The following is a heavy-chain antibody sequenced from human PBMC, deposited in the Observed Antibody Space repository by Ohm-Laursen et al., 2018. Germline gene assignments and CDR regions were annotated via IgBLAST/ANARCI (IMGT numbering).Heavy chain of an antibody. V-gene: IGHV3-11*01. CDR3: AKEETHYDYVWGSYRYRYYFDY. Sequence: SLRLSCAASGFTFSDYYMSWIRQAPGKGLEWVSYISSSGSTIYYADSVKGRFTISRDNAKNSLYPQMNSLRAEDTAVYYCAKEETHYDYVWGSYRYRYYFDYWGQGTLVTVSS. CDR2: ISSSGSTI. J-gene: IGHJ4*02. D-gene: IGHD3-16*02. CDR1: GFTFSDYY.